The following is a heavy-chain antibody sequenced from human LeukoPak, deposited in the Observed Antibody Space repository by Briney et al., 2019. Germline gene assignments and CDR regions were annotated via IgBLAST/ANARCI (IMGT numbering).Heavy chain of an antibody. CDR3: ARDGIAGKDYYYYMDV. CDR2: ISAYNGNT. V-gene: IGHV1-18*01. J-gene: IGHJ6*03. Sequence: ASVKVSCKASGYTFASYGISWVRQAPGQGLEWVGWISAYNGNTNYAQKLQGRVTMTTDTSTSTAYMELSSLRSEDTAVYYCARDGIAGKDYYYYMDVWGKGTTVTVSS. D-gene: IGHD6-13*01. CDR1: GYTFASYG.